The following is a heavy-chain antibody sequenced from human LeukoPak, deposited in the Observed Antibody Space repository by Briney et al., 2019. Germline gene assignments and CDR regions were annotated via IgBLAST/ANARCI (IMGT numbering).Heavy chain of an antibody. J-gene: IGHJ4*02. CDR2: INAEGGET. V-gene: IGHV1-2*02. Sequence: GASVKVSCKASGYTFSGHYIHWIRQAPGQGLEWMGWINAEGGETKYAQKFQGRVTMTRDTSISTAYMELRGLRFDDTATYYCARDWELRWSQGGLDYWGQGTLLAVSS. CDR3: ARDWELRWSQGGLDY. D-gene: IGHD3-10*01. CDR1: GYTFSGHY.